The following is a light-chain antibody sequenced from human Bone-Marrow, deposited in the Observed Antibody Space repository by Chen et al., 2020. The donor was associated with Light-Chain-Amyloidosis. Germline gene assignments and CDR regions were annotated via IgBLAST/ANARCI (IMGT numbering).Light chain of an antibody. Sequence: QSALTQPASVSGSPAQSLTISCTGTSSDVGGYKYVSWYQQYPGKAPKLMIYEVTNRPSGVPDRFSGSKSGNTASLTISGLQAEDEADYYCSSHRSTTAPHVVFGGGTKLTVL. CDR1: SSDVGGYKY. CDR2: EVT. J-gene: IGLJ2*01. V-gene: IGLV2-14*01. CDR3: SSHRSTTAPHVV.